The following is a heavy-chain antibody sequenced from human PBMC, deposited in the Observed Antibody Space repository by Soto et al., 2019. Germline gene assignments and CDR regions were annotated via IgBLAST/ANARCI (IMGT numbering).Heavy chain of an antibody. CDR3: ARMLLKYNWREYNWFDP. Sequence: ASVKVSCKASGYTFTSYDINWVRQATGQGLEWMGWMNPNSGNTGYAQKFQGRVTMTRNTSISTAYMELSRLRSEDTAVYYCARMLLKYNWREYNWFDPCGQVTLVTVSA. V-gene: IGHV1-8*01. CDR2: MNPNSGNT. J-gene: IGHJ5*02. D-gene: IGHD1-1*01. CDR1: GYTFTSYD.